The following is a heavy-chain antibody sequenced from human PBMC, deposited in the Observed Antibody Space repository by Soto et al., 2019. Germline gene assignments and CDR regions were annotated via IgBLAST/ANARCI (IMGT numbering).Heavy chain of an antibody. CDR1: GFTFSSYA. J-gene: IGHJ4*02. CDR2: ISGSGGST. CDR3: AKETSKSLIVGATLDY. Sequence: GGSLRLSCAASGFTFSSYAMSWVRQAPGKGLEWVSAISGSGGSTYYADSVKGRFIISRDNSKNTLYPQMNSLRAEDTAVYYCAKETSKSLIVGATLDYWGQGTLVTVSS. V-gene: IGHV3-23*01. D-gene: IGHD1-26*01.